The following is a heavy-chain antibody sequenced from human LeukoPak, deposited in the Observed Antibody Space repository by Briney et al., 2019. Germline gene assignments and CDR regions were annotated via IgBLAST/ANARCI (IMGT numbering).Heavy chain of an antibody. Sequence: PGGSLRLSCAASGFTFSSYGIHWVRQAPGKGLEWVSAISDSGDRTYYADSVKGRFTLSRDNSKNTLYLQMNSLRAEDTAVYYCAKDARRSSGWWFFDHWGQGTLVTVSS. CDR3: AKDARRSSGWWFFDH. CDR1: GFTFSSYG. CDR2: ISDSGDRT. D-gene: IGHD6-19*01. V-gene: IGHV3-23*01. J-gene: IGHJ4*02.